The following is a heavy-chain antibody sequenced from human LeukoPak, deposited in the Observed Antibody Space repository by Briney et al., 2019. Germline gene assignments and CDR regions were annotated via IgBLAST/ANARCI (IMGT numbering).Heavy chain of an antibody. V-gene: IGHV3-33*01. J-gene: IGHJ4*02. CDR2: IWYDGSIQ. CDR3: ARAGYCSGGSCYGSDY. D-gene: IGHD2-15*01. CDR1: GFTFSSYG. Sequence: PGRSLRLSCAASGFTFSSYGMHWVRQAPGKGLEWVAAIWYDGSIQYYADSVKGRFTISRDNSKNTLYLQMDSLRAEDTAVYYCARAGYCSGGSCYGSDYRGQGTLVSVSS.